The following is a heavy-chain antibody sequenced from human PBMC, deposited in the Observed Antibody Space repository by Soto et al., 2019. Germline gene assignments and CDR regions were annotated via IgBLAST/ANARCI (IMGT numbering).Heavy chain of an antibody. J-gene: IGHJ4*02. CDR3: VKMKAVLRFLEWYSDPIY. CDR1: GFTFSSYA. D-gene: IGHD3-3*01. CDR2: ISSNGGST. Sequence: GSLRLSCSASGFTFSSYAMHWVRQAPGKGLEYVSAISSNGGSTYYADSVKGRFTISRDNSKNTLYLQMSSLRAEDTAVYYCVKMKAVLRFLEWYSDPIYWGQGTLVTVSS. V-gene: IGHV3-64D*06.